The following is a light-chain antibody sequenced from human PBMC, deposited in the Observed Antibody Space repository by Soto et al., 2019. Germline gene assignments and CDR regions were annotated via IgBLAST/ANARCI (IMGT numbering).Light chain of an antibody. V-gene: IGKV1-6*01. CDR1: QGIRND. CDR3: LQDYNYPHT. CDR2: AAS. Sequence: AIQMTQSPSSLSASVGDRVTITCRASQGIRNDLGWFQQKPGKAPKLLIYAASSLQSEVPSRFSGQWSGSGTDFTLTISSLQPEDFATYYCLQDYNYPHTFGQGTKLEIK. J-gene: IGKJ2*01.